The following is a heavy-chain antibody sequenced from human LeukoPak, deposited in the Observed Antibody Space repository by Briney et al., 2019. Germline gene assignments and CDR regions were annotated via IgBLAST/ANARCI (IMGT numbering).Heavy chain of an antibody. CDR3: AKDGGYTGYDGGWFDP. Sequence: ASVKVSCRASGYTFTDYYMHWVRQAPGQGLEWMGWINPKSGATNCAQKFKGRVTLTRDTSITTGYMELSRLTSDDTAMYYCAKDGGYTGYDGGWFDPWGQGSLVTVSP. J-gene: IGHJ5*02. V-gene: IGHV1-2*02. CDR1: GYTFTDYY. D-gene: IGHD5-12*01. CDR2: INPKSGAT.